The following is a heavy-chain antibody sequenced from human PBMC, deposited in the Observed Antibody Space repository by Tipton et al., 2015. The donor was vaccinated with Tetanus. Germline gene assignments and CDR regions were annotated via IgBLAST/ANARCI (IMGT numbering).Heavy chain of an antibody. V-gene: IGHV4-4*07. CDR2: VYSSGST. J-gene: IGHJ6*02. Sequence: TLSLTCTVSGGSLNTFYWNWIRQPAGKGLEWIGRVYSSGSTNYNPSLKSRVTMSIDASKNQFSLGLTSVTAADTAVYYCARDFRERGTYYSYYYTMDVWGQGTTVTVSS. CDR1: GGSLNTFY. D-gene: IGHD1-26*01. CDR3: ARDFRERGTYYSYYYTMDV.